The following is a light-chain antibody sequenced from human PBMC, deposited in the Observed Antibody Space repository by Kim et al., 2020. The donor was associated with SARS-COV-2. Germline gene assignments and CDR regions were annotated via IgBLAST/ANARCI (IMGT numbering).Light chain of an antibody. Sequence: LSPGDRAALACTASQSVSSNYFAWYQQKPGQAPRLLVYGASTRPAGIPDRFTGSGSGTDFTLTINRLEPEDFAVYYCQQYGSSPYTFGQGTKLEI. CDR3: QQYGSSPYT. CDR1: QSVSSNY. V-gene: IGKV3-20*01. CDR2: GAS. J-gene: IGKJ2*01.